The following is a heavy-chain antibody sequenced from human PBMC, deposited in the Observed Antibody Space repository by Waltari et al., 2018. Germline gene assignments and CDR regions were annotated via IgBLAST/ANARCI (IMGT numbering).Heavy chain of an antibody. CDR1: GFTFSRDW. CDR3: ARGSRQSDY. CDR2: INRDGSEK. Sequence: EVQLVESGGYLVQPGGSLRLSCAASGFTFSRDWMSWVRQAPGKGLEWVDNINRDGSEKYHVESVKGRFTSSRDNAKNSLYLQMNSLRGEDTAVYYCARGSRQSDYWGQGTLVTVSS. J-gene: IGHJ4*02. V-gene: IGHV3-7*03.